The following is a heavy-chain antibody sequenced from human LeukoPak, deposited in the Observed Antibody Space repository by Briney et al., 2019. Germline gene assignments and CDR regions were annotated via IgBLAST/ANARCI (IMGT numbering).Heavy chain of an antibody. CDR3: ARGSRFDY. V-gene: IGHV3-21*01. J-gene: IGHJ4*02. CDR1: GFTFSSCS. CDR2: ISSSSRYI. Sequence: GGCLRLSCAASGFTFSSCSMNWVRQAPGKGLEWVSSISSSSRYIYYADSVKGRFTISRDNAKNSLYLQMNSLRAEDTAVYYCARGSRFDYWGQGTLATVSS.